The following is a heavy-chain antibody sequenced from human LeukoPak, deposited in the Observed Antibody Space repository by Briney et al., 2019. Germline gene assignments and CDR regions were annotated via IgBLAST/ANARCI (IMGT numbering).Heavy chain of an antibody. D-gene: IGHD3-22*01. CDR2: IRSKAYGGTT. Sequence: QPGRSLRLSCTASGFTFGDYAMSWVRQAPGKGLQWIGFIRSKAYGGTTEYAASVEGRFTISRDDSKSIAYLLMNSLKTEDTAVYYCTRSGNYYDSRGYPKYYFDCWGQGTLVAVSS. V-gene: IGHV3-49*04. J-gene: IGHJ4*02. CDR1: GFTFGDYA. CDR3: TRSGNYYDSRGYPKYYFDC.